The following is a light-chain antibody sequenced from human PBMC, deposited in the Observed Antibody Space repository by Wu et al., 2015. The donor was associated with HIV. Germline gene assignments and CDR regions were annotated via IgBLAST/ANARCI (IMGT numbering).Light chain of an antibody. J-gene: IGKJ1*01. CDR1: QTVRTT. CDR3: QQYNTWPPWT. CDR2: SAS. V-gene: IGKV3-15*01. Sequence: EIVMMQSPATLSVSPGDTVTLSCRASQTVRTTLAWFQHKPGQAPRLLIYSASTRATGVPARFSGAGSGQTSLSPSPACCLKILRFYYCQQYNTWPPWTFGPGT.